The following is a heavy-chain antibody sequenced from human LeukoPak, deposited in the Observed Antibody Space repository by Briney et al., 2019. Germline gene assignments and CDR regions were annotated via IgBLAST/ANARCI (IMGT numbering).Heavy chain of an antibody. V-gene: IGHV3-30*18. CDR1: GFTFSSNG. CDR3: AKVRWDNSGWYYLDY. Sequence: GGSLRLSCAASGFTFSSNGMHWVRQAPGKGLEGVAVISYDGSNKHYADSVKGRFTISRDNSKNTLYLQMNSLRAEDTAVYYCAKVRWDNSGWYYLDYWGQGTRVTVSS. CDR2: ISYDGSNK. D-gene: IGHD6-19*01. J-gene: IGHJ4*02.